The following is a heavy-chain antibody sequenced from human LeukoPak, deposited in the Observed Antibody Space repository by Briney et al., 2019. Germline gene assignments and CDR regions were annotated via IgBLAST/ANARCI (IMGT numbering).Heavy chain of an antibody. CDR3: ARGVYYYDSSGYSHLPDY. Sequence: SVKVSCKASGGTFSSYAFSWVRQAPGQGLEWMGGIIPIVGTTNYAQMFQGRVTITADESTSTAYMELSSLRSEDTAVYYCARGVYYYDSSGYSHLPDYWGQGTLVTVSA. V-gene: IGHV1-69*13. CDR2: IIPIVGTT. CDR1: GGTFSSYA. J-gene: IGHJ4*02. D-gene: IGHD3-22*01.